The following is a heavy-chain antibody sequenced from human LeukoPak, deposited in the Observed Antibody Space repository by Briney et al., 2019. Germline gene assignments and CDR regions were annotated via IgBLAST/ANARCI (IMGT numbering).Heavy chain of an antibody. D-gene: IGHD6-19*01. CDR1: GFIFGDYA. CDR3: TRIRLDTSGWLGAFDAFDI. V-gene: IGHV3-49*03. CDR2: IGSKDSGWAT. J-gene: IGHJ3*02. Sequence: SGGSLRLSSTTSGFIFGDYAVTWFRQAPGKGLEWVGFIGSKDSGWATEYAASVKGRFTISRDDSKSIAFLQMISLKSEDTGVYHCTRIRLDTSGWLGAFDAFDIWGQGTMVTVS.